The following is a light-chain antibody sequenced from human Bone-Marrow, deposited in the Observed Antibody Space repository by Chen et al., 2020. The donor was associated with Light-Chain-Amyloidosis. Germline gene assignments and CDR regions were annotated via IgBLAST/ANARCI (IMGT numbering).Light chain of an antibody. J-gene: IGLJ1*01. Sequence: QSALTQPASVSGSPGQSSTISGSGTSGDVGTYNYVSWYHQHPCKAPKVMIYAVSNRPSGFSNRFSGSKSGNTASLTISGLQAEDEADYYCSSFTSSSSSVFGPGTKVTVL. CDR2: AVS. CDR3: SSFTSSSSSV. CDR1: SGDVGTYNY. V-gene: IGLV2-14*01.